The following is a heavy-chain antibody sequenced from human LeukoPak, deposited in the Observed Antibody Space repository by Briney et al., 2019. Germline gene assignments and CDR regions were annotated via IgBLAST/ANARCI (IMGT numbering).Heavy chain of an antibody. Sequence: GGSLRLSCAVSGFTFSSYWMTWVRQAPGKGLEWVANIKQDGSEKYYVDSVKGRFTISRDNAKKSLNLQMNSLRAEDTAVYYCARCAYGEDYFDYWGQGTLVTVSS. J-gene: IGHJ4*02. CDR1: GFTFSSYW. V-gene: IGHV3-7*02. D-gene: IGHD4-17*01. CDR2: IKQDGSEK. CDR3: ARCAYGEDYFDY.